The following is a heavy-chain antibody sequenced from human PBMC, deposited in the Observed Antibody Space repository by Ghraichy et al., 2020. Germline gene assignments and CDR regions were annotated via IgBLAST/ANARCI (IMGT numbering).Heavy chain of an antibody. V-gene: IGHV3-23*01. CDR3: ANTGTLSTDHFNMDV. CDR1: GFTFSSYA. D-gene: IGHD1-1*01. Sequence: GESLNISCAASGFTFSSYAMSWARQAPGKGLECVSAISGNGGITYYVDSVRGRFTISRDNSKNTVFLQMNSLRVEDTAVYYCANTGTLSTDHFNMDVWGQGTTVTVS. CDR2: ISGNGGIT. J-gene: IGHJ6*02.